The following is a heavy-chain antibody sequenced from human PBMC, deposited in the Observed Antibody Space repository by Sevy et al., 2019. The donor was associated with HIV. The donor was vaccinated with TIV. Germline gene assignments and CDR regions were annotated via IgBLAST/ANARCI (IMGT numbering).Heavy chain of an antibody. J-gene: IGHJ6*02. Sequence: GRSLRLSCAASGFTFSNYDMNWVRQAPGKGVEWVSYIISDSSRIYYADSVKGRLTISRDNAKNSLYVQMNRLRAEDTAVYYCAREGRYTDQGMDVWGHGTTVTLSS. CDR1: GFTFSNYD. D-gene: IGHD3-10*01. CDR3: AREGRYTDQGMDV. CDR2: IISDSSRI. V-gene: IGHV3-48*01.